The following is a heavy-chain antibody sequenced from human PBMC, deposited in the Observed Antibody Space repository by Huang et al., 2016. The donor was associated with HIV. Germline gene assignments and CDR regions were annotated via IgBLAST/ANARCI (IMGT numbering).Heavy chain of an antibody. J-gene: IGHJ6*03. CDR2: INHSEST. V-gene: IGHV4-34*01. Sequence: QVQLQQWGAGLLRPSETLSLTCAVYGGSFSGYYGTWFRQPPGKGLEWIGEINHSESTNYNPSLKSRVTMSVDTSRNQFSLTLTSVTAADTAVYYCARGQGGYYYYYMDVWGKGTTVTVSS. CDR3: ARGQGGYYYYYMDV. CDR1: GGSFSGYY.